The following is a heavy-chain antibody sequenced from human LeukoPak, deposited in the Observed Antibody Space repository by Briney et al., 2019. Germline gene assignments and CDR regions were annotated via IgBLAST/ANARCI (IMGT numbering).Heavy chain of an antibody. CDR3: AKGRGSSWYGDAFDI. J-gene: IGHJ3*02. V-gene: IGHV3-30-3*01. Sequence: GGSLRLSCAASGFTFSSYAMHWVRQAPGKGLEWVAVISYDGSNKYYADSVKGRFTISRDNSKNTLYLQMNSLRAEDTALYYCAKGRGSSWYGDAFDIWGQGTMVTVSS. CDR2: ISYDGSNK. D-gene: IGHD6-13*01. CDR1: GFTFSSYA.